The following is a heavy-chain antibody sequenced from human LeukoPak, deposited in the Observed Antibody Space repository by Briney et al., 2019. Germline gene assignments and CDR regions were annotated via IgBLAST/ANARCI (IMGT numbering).Heavy chain of an antibody. Sequence: TSETLSLTCTVSGGSINSGGYYWSWIRQHPGKGLEWLGYIYYRGNTHYNSSLKSRVTISVDTSKNQFSLKLNSVTAADPAVYYCAREDHDYFAMDVWGQGTTVTVSS. CDR2: IYYRGNT. V-gene: IGHV4-31*03. J-gene: IGHJ6*02. CDR3: AREDHDYFAMDV. CDR1: GGSINSGGYY.